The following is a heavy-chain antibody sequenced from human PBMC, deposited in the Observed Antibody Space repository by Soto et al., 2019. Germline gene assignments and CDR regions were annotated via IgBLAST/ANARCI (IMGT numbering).Heavy chain of an antibody. J-gene: IGHJ6*03. CDR1: GYTFTSYA. CDR3: ARTLRFLEWLPHPYYMDA. Sequence: ASVKVSCKASGYTFTSYAMHWVRQAPGQRLEWMGWINAGNGNTKYSQKFQGRVTITRDTSASTAYMELSSLRSEDTAVYYCARTLRFLEWLPHPYYMDAWGKGTTVTVSS. D-gene: IGHD3-3*01. CDR2: INAGNGNT. V-gene: IGHV1-3*01.